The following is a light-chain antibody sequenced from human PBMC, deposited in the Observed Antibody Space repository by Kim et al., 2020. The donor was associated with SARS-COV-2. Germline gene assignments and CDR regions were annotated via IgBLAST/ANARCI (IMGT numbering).Light chain of an antibody. CDR3: QKSYSAPFT. CDR2: GAS. Sequence: DIQMTQSPSSLSASVGDSVTITCRASQAISTHLAWYQQKVGKVPQLLIYGASTLQPGVPSRFSSSGSGTEFTLTINNLQPEDIATYYCQKSYSAPFTFGQGTKVDIK. V-gene: IGKV1-27*01. CDR1: QAISTH. J-gene: IGKJ2*01.